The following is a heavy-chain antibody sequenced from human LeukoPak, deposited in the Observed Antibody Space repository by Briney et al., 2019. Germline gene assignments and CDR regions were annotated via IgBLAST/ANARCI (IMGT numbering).Heavy chain of an antibody. CDR3: ASIHQLRGTDVFDI. Sequence: SETLSLTCTVSGGSISTYYWSWSRQPPGKGLEWIGEINHSGSTSYNPALKSRVTISVDTSKNQFSLKLSSVTAADTSVYYCASIHQLRGTDVFDIWGQGTMVTVSS. CDR1: GGSISTYY. J-gene: IGHJ3*02. CDR2: INHSGST. V-gene: IGHV4-34*01. D-gene: IGHD1-1*01.